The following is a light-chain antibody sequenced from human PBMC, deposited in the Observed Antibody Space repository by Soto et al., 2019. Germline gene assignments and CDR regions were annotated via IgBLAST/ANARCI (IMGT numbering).Light chain of an antibody. V-gene: IGKV1-5*03. J-gene: IGKJ1*01. Sequence: DIQITQSPSTLSASVGDRVTITCRASQSISSWLAWYQQKPGKAPKILIYKASSLQSGVPSRFSGSGSGTEFTLTISSLQPDDFATYYCQQYNSWWTFGQGTKVDIK. CDR2: KAS. CDR1: QSISSW. CDR3: QQYNSWWT.